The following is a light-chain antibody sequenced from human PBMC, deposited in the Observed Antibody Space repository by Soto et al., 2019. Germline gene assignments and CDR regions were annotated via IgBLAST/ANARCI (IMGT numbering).Light chain of an antibody. Sequence: QSALTQPASVSGSPGQSITISCTGTSGDVGGHNHVSWYQQHPGKAPRLIIYEVSDRPSGVSNRFSGSKSGNTASLTISGLQAEDEADYYSTSHRASGVFGTGTKVTVL. CDR1: SGDVGGHNH. CDR2: EVS. V-gene: IGLV2-14*01. J-gene: IGLJ1*01. CDR3: TSHRASGV.